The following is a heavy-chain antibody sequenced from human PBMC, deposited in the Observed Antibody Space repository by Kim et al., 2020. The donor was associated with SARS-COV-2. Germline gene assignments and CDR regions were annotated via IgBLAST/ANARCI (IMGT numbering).Heavy chain of an antibody. CDR2: NK. J-gene: IGHJ4*02. V-gene: IGHV3-30*01. D-gene: IGHD6-13*01. Sequence: NKYDAASVNGRFTNSRDKSKNTMYLQMNSLRAEDTAVYYCARERAAADFDYWGQGTLVTVSS. CDR3: ARERAAADFDY.